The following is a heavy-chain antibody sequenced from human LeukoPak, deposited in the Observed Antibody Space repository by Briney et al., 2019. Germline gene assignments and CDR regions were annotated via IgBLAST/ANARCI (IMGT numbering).Heavy chain of an antibody. V-gene: IGHV3-74*01. Sequence: SGGSLRLSCAASGFTFSTYWMHWVRQAPGKGLVWVSRIKSDGSTNYADSVKGRFTISRDNAKNTVSLQMNSLRPEDTGAYYCARAPSEIGGYFRHWGQGTLVTVSS. CDR3: ARAPSEIGGYFRH. J-gene: IGHJ1*01. CDR1: GFTFSTYW. D-gene: IGHD2-15*01. CDR2: IKSDGST.